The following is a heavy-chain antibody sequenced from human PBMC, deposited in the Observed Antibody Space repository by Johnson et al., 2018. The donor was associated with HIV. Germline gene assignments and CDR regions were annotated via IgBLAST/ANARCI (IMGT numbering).Heavy chain of an antibody. CDR2: VSFDGSNK. D-gene: IGHD3-16*01. J-gene: IGHJ3*02. CDR3: AREGESLLDAFDI. Sequence: QVQLVESGGGVVQPGRSLRLSCAASGFTFRNYGMHWVRQAPGKGLEWVASVSFDGSNKYYADSVKGRVTISRDNSKNTLYLQMISLRTEDTAVYYCAREGESLLDAFDIWGQGTMVTVSS. CDR1: GFTFRNYG. V-gene: IGHV3-30-3*01.